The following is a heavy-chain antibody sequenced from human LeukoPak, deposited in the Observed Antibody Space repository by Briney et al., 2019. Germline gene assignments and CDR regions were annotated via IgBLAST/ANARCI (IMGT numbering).Heavy chain of an antibody. CDR2: ISWSGGSI. CDR1: GFTFDDYA. V-gene: IGHV3-9*01. D-gene: IGHD6-19*01. CDR3: AKANRPLAGLFDY. Sequence: GRSLRLSCAASGFTFDDYAMHWVRQAPGKGLEWVSGISWSGGSIGYADSVKGRFTISRDNAKNSLYLQMNSLRAEDTALYYCAKANRPLAGLFDYWGQGTLVTVSS. J-gene: IGHJ4*02.